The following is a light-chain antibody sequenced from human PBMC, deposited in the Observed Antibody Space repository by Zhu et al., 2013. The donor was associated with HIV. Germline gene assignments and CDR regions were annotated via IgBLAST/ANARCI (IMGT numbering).Light chain of an antibody. CDR3: GTWDSSLSVGV. J-gene: IGLJ3*02. V-gene: IGLV1-51*01. CDR1: TSNIATNF. Sequence: QSVLTQPPSVSAAPGQKVTISCSGSTSNIATNFVYWYQQVPGTAPKLLIYGNNKRPSGIPDRFSGSKSGTSATLGITGLQTGDEADYYCGTWDSSLSVGVFGGGTKLTVL. CDR2: GNN.